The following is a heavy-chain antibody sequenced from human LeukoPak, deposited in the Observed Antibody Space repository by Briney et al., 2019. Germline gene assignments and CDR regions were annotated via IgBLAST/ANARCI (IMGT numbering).Heavy chain of an antibody. CDR1: GGSISSSSYY. J-gene: IGHJ5*02. V-gene: IGHV4-39*07. CDR2: IYYSGST. Sequence: PSETLSLTCTVSGGSISSSSYYWGWIRQPPGKGLEWIGSIYYSGSTYYNPSLKSRVTISVDTSKNQFSLKLSSVTAADTAVYYCATFTVAGSGGQGGWFDPWGQGTLVTVSS. CDR3: ATFTVAGSGGQGGWFDP. D-gene: IGHD6-19*01.